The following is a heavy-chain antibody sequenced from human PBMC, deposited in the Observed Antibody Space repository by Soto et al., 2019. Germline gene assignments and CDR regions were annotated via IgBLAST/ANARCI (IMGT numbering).Heavy chain of an antibody. CDR3: ARGRDTVTRAFDI. D-gene: IGHD4-17*01. CDR2: IGTAGDT. Sequence: EVQLVESGGGLVQPGGSLRLSCAASGFTFSSYAMHWVRQATGKGLEWVSAIGTAGDTYYPGSVKGRFTISRENAKNSLYLQMNSLRAGDTAVYYCARGRDTVTRAFDIWGQGTMVTVSS. V-gene: IGHV3-13*01. CDR1: GFTFSSYA. J-gene: IGHJ3*02.